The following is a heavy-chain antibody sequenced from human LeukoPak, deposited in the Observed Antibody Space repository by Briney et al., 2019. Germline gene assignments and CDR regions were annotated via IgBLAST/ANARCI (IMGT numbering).Heavy chain of an antibody. CDR3: ARVSAAAGTLAFDY. CDR2: IGTAGDT. J-gene: IGHJ4*02. Sequence: GGSLRLSCAASGFTLSSYDMHWVRQATGKGLEWVSAIGTAGDTYYPGSVKGRFTISRENAKNSLYLQMNNLRAEDTAVYYCARVSAAAGTLAFDYWGQGTLVTVSS. V-gene: IGHV3-13*01. D-gene: IGHD6-13*01. CDR1: GFTLSSYD.